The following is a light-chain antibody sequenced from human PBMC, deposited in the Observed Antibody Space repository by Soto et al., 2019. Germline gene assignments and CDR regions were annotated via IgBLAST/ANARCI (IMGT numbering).Light chain of an antibody. Sequence: QSVLTQPPSASATPGQRVSISCSGSRSNIGSNYVYWYQQLPGAAPRLLMYSNNQRPSGVPGRFSVSKSGTSASLAISGLRSEDEADYYCASWDDSLNGHVFGTGTKVTVL. V-gene: IGLV1-47*02. CDR3: ASWDDSLNGHV. CDR2: SNN. CDR1: RSNIGSNY. J-gene: IGLJ1*01.